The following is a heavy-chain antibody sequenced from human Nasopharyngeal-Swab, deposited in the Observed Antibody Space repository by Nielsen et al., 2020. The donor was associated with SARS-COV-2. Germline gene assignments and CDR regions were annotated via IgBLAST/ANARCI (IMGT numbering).Heavy chain of an antibody. Sequence: WVRQAPGQGLEWMGCINTNTGNPTYAQGFTGRFVFSLDTSVSTAYLQISSLKAEDTAVYYCARDVVLLWFGELSWHYYYYMDVWGKGTTVTVSS. CDR2: INTNTGNP. CDR3: ARDVVLLWFGELSWHYYYYMDV. D-gene: IGHD3-10*01. V-gene: IGHV7-4-1*02. J-gene: IGHJ6*03.